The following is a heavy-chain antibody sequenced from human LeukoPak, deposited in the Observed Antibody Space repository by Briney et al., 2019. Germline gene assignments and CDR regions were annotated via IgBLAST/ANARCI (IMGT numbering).Heavy chain of an antibody. V-gene: IGHV3-43*01. CDR3: AKDKGGSYFDY. Sequence: GGSLRLSCAASGFTFDDYTMHGVRQAPGKGLEWVSLISWDGGSTYYADSVKGRFTISRDNSKNSLYLQMNSLRTEDTALYYCAKDKGGSYFDYWGQGTLVTVSS. CDR1: GFTFDDYT. J-gene: IGHJ4*02. D-gene: IGHD3-16*01. CDR2: ISWDGGST.